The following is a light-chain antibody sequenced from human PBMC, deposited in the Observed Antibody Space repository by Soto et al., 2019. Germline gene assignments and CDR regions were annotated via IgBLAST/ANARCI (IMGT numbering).Light chain of an antibody. V-gene: IGKV1-39*01. CDR2: GVS. CDR1: QSVSTY. J-gene: IGKJ2*01. Sequence: DIQMTQSPSSLSASVGDRVTITCRASQSVSTYLNWYSQKSGGAPKLLIHGVSKLENGTPSRFSGSGLATDFTLTIKTLPPEHFAAYSRQQTYMLPYTFGQGTKVDIK. CDR3: QQTYMLPYT.